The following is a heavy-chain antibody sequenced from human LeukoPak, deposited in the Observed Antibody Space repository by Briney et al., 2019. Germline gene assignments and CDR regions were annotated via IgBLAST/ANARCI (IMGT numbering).Heavy chain of an antibody. CDR1: GFTFGSPW. CDR3: ARQGPAGDYTSGWYNDY. D-gene: IGHD6-19*01. V-gene: IGHV3-74*01. CDR2: INSDGSAT. Sequence: GGSLRPSCAASGFTFGSPWMHWVRQAPGKGLVWVSRINSDGSATAYADSVKGRFTISRDNAENTLYLQMNSLRAEDTAVYYCARQGPAGDYTSGWYNDYWGQGTLVTVSS. J-gene: IGHJ4*02.